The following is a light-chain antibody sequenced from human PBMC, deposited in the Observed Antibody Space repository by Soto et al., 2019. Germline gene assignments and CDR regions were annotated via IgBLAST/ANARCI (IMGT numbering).Light chain of an antibody. Sequence: QSVLTQPASVSGSPGQSITISCTGTSSDIGGLYNYVSWYQQHPGKAPKLIIYEVSKRPSGVSNRFSGSKSGNTASLTISGLRAEDEADYYCCSYAGDNIFYVFGSGTKVTVL. V-gene: IGLV2-23*02. J-gene: IGLJ1*01. CDR1: SSDIGGLYNY. CDR3: CSYAGDNIFYV. CDR2: EVS.